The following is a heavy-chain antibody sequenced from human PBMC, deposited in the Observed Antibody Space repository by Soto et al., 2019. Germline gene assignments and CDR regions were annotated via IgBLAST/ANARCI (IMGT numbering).Heavy chain of an antibody. J-gene: IGHJ3*02. Sequence: ASVKVSCKASGYTFTSYAMHWVRQAPGQRLEWMGWINAGNGNTKYSQKFQGRVTMTRDTSTSTVSMELSSLRYEDTAVYYCARWGFSTHAFDIWGQGTMVTVSS. CDR1: GYTFTSYA. V-gene: IGHV1-3*01. D-gene: IGHD3-16*01. CDR2: INAGNGNT. CDR3: ARWGFSTHAFDI.